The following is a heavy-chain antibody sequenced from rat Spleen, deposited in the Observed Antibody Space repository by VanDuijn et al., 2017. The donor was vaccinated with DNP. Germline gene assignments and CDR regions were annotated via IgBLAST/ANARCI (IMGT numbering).Heavy chain of an antibody. V-gene: IGHV3-1*01. D-gene: IGHD1-1*01. J-gene: IGHJ4*01. CDR2: ISYSGST. CDR1: GYAITSNH. CDR3: ARLRLEWEVRAMDA. Sequence: EVQLQESGPGLVKPSQSLSLTCSVTGYAITSNHWGWIRKFPGNKMEWIGHISYSGSTDYNPSLKSRISITRDTSKNQFFLQLNSLTTEDTATYYCARLRLEWEVRAMDAWGQGTSVTVSS.